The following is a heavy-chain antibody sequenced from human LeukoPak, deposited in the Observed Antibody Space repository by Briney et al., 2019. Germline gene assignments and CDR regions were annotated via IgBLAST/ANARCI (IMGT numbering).Heavy chain of an antibody. V-gene: IGHV1-2*02. Sequence: ASVKVSCKASGYTFTSYGISWVRQAPGQGLEWMGWINPNSGGTNYAQKFQGRVTMTRDTSISTAYMELSRLRSDDTAVYYCARGDSSDFDYWGQGTLVTVSS. CDR1: GYTFTSYG. J-gene: IGHJ4*02. CDR2: INPNSGGT. CDR3: ARGDSSDFDY. D-gene: IGHD6-19*01.